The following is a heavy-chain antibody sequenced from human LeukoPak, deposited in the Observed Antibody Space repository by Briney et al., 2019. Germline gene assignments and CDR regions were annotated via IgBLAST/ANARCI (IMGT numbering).Heavy chain of an antibody. CDR1: GGSFSAYF. V-gene: IGHV4-34*01. Sequence: PSETLSLTCAVYGGSFSAYFWSWIRQPPGKGLEWIGDIKHGGTTNYNPSLKSRVTISLDTSKNQFSLQLNSVTPEDTAVYYCARDLDGYSSSEFHDAFDIWGQGTMVTVSS. CDR3: ARDLDGYSSSEFHDAFDI. CDR2: IKHGGTT. J-gene: IGHJ3*02. D-gene: IGHD6-6*01.